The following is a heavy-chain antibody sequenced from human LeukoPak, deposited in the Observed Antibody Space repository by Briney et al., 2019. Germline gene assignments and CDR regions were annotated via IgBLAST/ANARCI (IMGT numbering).Heavy chain of an antibody. D-gene: IGHD1-26*01. Sequence: PGGSLRLSCAASGFTFSSYWMHWVRQAPGKGLVWVSRINSDGSSTSYADSVKGRFTISRDNAKNTLYLQMNSLRAEDTAVYYCAKGEWELPLYYYYYMDVWGKGTTVTISS. CDR3: AKGEWELPLYYYYYMDV. J-gene: IGHJ6*03. V-gene: IGHV3-74*01. CDR1: GFTFSSYW. CDR2: INSDGSST.